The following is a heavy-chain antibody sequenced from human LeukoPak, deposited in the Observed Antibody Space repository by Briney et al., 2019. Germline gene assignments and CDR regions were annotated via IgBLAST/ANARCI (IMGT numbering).Heavy chain of an antibody. CDR3: ARDDGTLPYYYMDV. V-gene: IGHV3-7*01. Sequence: GGSLRLSCAASGFTFSSYWMNWVRQAPGKGLEWVANIKQDGSEKYYVDSVKGRFTISRDNAKNSLYLQMNSLRAEDTAVYYCARDDGTLPYYYMDVWGKGTTDTVSS. CDR1: GFTFSSYW. CDR2: IKQDGSEK. J-gene: IGHJ6*03.